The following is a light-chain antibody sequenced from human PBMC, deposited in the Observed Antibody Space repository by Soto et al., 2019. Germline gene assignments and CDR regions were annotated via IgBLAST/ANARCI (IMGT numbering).Light chain of an antibody. CDR3: QQSYVTPYT. CDR2: AAS. Sequence: DIPLTQSPSSLSASVGDTVTITCRASQTITYYLNWYHQKPGKAPRLLVYAASSLQTGVPSRFSGSGSGTDFTLAISSLQPEDFGTYYCQQSYVTPYTFGQGTNLEI. CDR1: QTITYY. J-gene: IGKJ2*01. V-gene: IGKV1-39*01.